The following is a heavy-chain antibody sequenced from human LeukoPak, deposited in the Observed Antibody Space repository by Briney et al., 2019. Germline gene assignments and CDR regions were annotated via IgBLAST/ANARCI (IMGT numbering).Heavy chain of an antibody. V-gene: IGHV4-4*07. CDR2: IYTSGST. D-gene: IGHD1-26*01. J-gene: IGHJ6*02. CDR1: GGSISSYY. CDR3: ASDGVGYHYYGMDV. Sequence: SETLSLTCTVSGGSISSYYWSWIRQPAGKGLEWIGRIYTSGSTNYNPSLKSRVTMSVDTSKNQFSLKLSSVTAADTAVYYCASDGVGYHYYGMDVWGQGTTVTVSS.